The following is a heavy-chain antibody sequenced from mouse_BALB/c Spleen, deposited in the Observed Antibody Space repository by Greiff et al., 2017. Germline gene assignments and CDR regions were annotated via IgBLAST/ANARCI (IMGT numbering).Heavy chain of an antibody. CDR1: GYSITSDYA. Sequence: VQLKESGPGLVKPSQSLSLTCTVTGYSITSDYAWNWIRQFPGNKLEWMGYISYSGSTSYNPSLKSRISITRDTSKNQFFLQLNSVTTEDTATYYCARTHGNYFYAMDYWGQGTSVTVSS. D-gene: IGHD2-1*01. J-gene: IGHJ4*01. V-gene: IGHV3-2*02. CDR2: ISYSGST. CDR3: ARTHGNYFYAMDY.